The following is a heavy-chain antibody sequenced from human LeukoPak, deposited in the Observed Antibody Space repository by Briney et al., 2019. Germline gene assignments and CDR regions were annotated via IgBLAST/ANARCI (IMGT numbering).Heavy chain of an antibody. J-gene: IGHJ1*01. CDR2: INHGGST. CDR3: ARYLDYGGNSRVFQH. V-gene: IGHV4-34*01. CDR1: GGSLSAYY. D-gene: IGHD4-23*01. Sequence: SETLSLTCAVYGGSLSAYYWTWIRQPPGKGLEWIGEINHGGSTNYNPSLKSRVTISVDTSKNQFSLKLSSVTAADTAVYYCARYLDYGGNSRVFQHWGQGTLVTVSS.